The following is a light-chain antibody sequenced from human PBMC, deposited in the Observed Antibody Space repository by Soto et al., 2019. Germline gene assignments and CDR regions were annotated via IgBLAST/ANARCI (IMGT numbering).Light chain of an antibody. CDR2: DAS. V-gene: IGKV1-5*01. CDR1: QSISSW. Sequence: DIQMTQSPSTLSASVGDRVTITCRASQSISSWLAWYRQKPGKAPKLLIYDASSLESGVPSRFSGSGSGTEFTLTISSLQPDVFATYYCQQYNSYLWTFGQGTKVEIK. J-gene: IGKJ1*01. CDR3: QQYNSYLWT.